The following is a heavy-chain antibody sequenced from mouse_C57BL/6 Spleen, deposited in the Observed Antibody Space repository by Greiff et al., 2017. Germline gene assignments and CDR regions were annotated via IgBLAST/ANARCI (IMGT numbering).Heavy chain of an antibody. CDR3: ARLTTVVDYAMDY. CDR2: ISSGGSYT. J-gene: IGHJ4*01. CDR1: GFTFSSYG. D-gene: IGHD1-1*01. V-gene: IGHV5-6*01. Sequence: EVQVVESGGDLVKPGGSLKLSCAASGFTFSSYGMSWVRQTPDKRLEWVATISSGGSYTYYPDSVKGRFTISRDNAKNTLYLQMSSLKSEDTAMYYCARLTTVVDYAMDYWGQGTSVTVSS.